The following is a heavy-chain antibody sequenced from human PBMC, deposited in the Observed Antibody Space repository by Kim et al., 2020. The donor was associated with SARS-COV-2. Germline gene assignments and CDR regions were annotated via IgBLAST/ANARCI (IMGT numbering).Heavy chain of an antibody. CDR3: ARDHVDTAMTYYFDY. V-gene: IGHV4-31*02. J-gene: IGHJ4*02. D-gene: IGHD5-18*01. Sequence: PSLKSRVTISVDTSKNQFSLKLSSVTAADTAVYYCARDHVDTAMTYYFDYWGQGTLVTVSS.